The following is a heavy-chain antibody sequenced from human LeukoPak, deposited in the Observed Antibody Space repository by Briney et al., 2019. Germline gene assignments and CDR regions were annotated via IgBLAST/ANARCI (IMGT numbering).Heavy chain of an antibody. CDR3: AREGGSYSTVAFDI. CDR1: GYTFTSYA. Sequence: ASVKVSCKASGYTFTSYAMNWVRQAPGQGLEWMGWININTANPTYAQGFTGRFVFSLDTSVSTSYLQISSLKAEDTAVYYCAREGGSYSTVAFDIWGQGTMVTVSS. V-gene: IGHV7-4-1*02. D-gene: IGHD3-10*01. J-gene: IGHJ3*02. CDR2: ININTANP.